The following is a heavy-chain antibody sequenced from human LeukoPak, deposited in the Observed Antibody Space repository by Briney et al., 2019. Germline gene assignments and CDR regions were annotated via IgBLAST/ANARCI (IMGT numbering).Heavy chain of an antibody. V-gene: IGHV1-3*01. CDR3: ARRFYYGSGSYYHDAFDI. J-gene: IGHJ3*02. CDR1: GYTFTSYA. Sequence: ASVKVSCKASGYTFTSYAMHWVRQAPGQRLEWMGWIHAGNGNTKYSQKFQGRVTITRDTSASTAYMELSSLRSEDTAVYYCARRFYYGSGSYYHDAFDIWGQGTMVTVSS. CDR2: IHAGNGNT. D-gene: IGHD3-10*01.